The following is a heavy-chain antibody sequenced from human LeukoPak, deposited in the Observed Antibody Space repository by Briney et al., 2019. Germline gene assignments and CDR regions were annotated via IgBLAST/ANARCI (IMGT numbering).Heavy chain of an antibody. CDR2: INHSGST. D-gene: IGHD3-16*02. CDR3: ARGRDYVWGSYRYTAVVY. CDR1: GGSFSGYY. Sequence: SETLSLTCAVYGGSFSGYYWSWIRQPPGKGLEWIGEINHSGSTNYNPSLKSRVTISVDTSKNQFSLKLSSVTAADTAVYYCARGRDYVWGSYRYTAVVYWGQGTLVTVSS. V-gene: IGHV4-34*01. J-gene: IGHJ4*02.